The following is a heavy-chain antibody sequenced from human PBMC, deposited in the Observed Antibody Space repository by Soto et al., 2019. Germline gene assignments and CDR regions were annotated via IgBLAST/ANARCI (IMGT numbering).Heavy chain of an antibody. J-gene: IGHJ5*02. D-gene: IGHD6-19*01. V-gene: IGHV4-30-2*01. CDR1: GDSYSISTYS. CDR2: IYQSGVT. CDR3: AGMPYTSGLRFDP. Sequence: SETLSLSCNMSGDSYSISTYSWSWIRQPPGKALQWIGFIYQSGVTSYNPSLASRVSISLDRSNNQCSLKLKSVTAADTAVYFCAGMPYTSGLRFDPWGPGTLVTVSS.